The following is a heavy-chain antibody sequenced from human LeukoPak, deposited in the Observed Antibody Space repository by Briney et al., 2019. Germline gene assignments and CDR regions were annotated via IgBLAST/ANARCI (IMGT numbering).Heavy chain of an antibody. CDR1: GFTFSTYS. J-gene: IGHJ4*02. CDR2: ISSSRSTI. Sequence: PGGSLRLSCAASGFTFSTYSMNWVRQAPGKGLEWVSYISSSRSTIYYADSVKGRFTISGDNAKNSLYLQMNSLRDEDTAVYYCARVYWYDSSGYYYVAPFDYWGQGTLVTVSS. V-gene: IGHV3-48*02. CDR3: ARVYWYDSSGYYYVAPFDY. D-gene: IGHD3-22*01.